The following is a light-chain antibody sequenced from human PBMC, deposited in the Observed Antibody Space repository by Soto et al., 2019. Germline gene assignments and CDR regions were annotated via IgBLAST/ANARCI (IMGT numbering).Light chain of an antibody. V-gene: IGKV3-20*01. Sequence: DIVLTQSPGTLSLSPGERDTLSCRASQSVSSNYLAWYQQKPGQAPKVLIYRASIRATGIPDRFTGSGSGTDFTLTISRLEPEDFAVYYCQQYNNWPTFGPGTKVDIK. CDR1: QSVSSNY. CDR2: RAS. CDR3: QQYNNWPT. J-gene: IGKJ3*01.